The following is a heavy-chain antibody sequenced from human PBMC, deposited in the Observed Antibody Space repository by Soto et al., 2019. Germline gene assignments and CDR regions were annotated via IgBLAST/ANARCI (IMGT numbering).Heavy chain of an antibody. Sequence: PSETLSLTCTVSGGSISSYYWSWIRQPPGKGLEWIGYIYYSGSTNYNPSLKSRVTISVDTSKNQFSLKLSSVTAADTAVYYCARAYCSGGSCYSYAFDIWGQGTMVTVS. V-gene: IGHV4-59*01. CDR2: IYYSGST. CDR3: ARAYCSGGSCYSYAFDI. D-gene: IGHD2-15*01. CDR1: GGSISSYY. J-gene: IGHJ3*02.